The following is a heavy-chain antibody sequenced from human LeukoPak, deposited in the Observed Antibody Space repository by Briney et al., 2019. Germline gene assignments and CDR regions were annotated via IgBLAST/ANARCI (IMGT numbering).Heavy chain of an antibody. CDR2: IYYSGST. CDR1: GGSISSYY. J-gene: IGHJ4*02. CDR3: ARLHGLRNYYESSGYYDY. Sequence: TSETLSLTCTVSGGSISSYYWSWIRQPPGKGLEWIGYIYYSGSTNYNPSLKSRVTISVDTSKNQFSLKLSSVTAADTAVYYCARLHGLRNYYESSGYYDYWGQGTLVTVSS. D-gene: IGHD3-22*01. V-gene: IGHV4-59*01.